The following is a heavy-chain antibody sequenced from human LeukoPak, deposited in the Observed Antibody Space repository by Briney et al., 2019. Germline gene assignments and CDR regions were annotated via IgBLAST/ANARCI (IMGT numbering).Heavy chain of an antibody. V-gene: IGHV4-34*01. CDR1: GGSFSGYY. Sequence: SETLSLTCAVYGGSFSGYYWSWIRQPPGKGLEWIGEINHSGSTNYNPSLKSRVTISVDTSKNQFSLKLSSVTAADTAVYYRARAPHYYYYYGMDVWGQGTTVTVSS. CDR3: ARAPHYYYYYGMDV. J-gene: IGHJ6*02. CDR2: INHSGST.